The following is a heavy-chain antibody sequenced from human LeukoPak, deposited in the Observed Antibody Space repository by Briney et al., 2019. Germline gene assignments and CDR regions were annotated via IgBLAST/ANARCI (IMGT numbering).Heavy chain of an antibody. CDR3: ARLPPPYYSGSYFDY. Sequence: SETLSLTCTVSGGSISSYYWSWIRQPPGKGLEWIGYIYYSGSTNYNPSPKSRVTISVDTSKNQFSLKLSSVTAADTAVYYCARLPPPYYSGSYFDYWGQGTLVTVSS. V-gene: IGHV4-59*01. D-gene: IGHD1-26*01. CDR2: IYYSGST. J-gene: IGHJ4*02. CDR1: GGSISSYY.